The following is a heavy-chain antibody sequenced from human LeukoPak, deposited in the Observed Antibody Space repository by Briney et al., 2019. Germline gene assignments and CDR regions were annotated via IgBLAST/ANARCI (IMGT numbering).Heavy chain of an antibody. J-gene: IGHJ4*02. CDR1: GFTFSSYW. CDR3: ARVSDTIFGVVILRNYYLDY. CDR2: INHNGNVN. V-gene: IGHV3-7*01. Sequence: GGSLRLSCAASGFTFSSYWMNWARQAPRKGLEWVASINHNGNVNYYVDSVKGRFTISRDNAKNSLYLQMSNLRAEDTAVYYCARVSDTIFGVVILRNYYLDYWGQGTLVTVSS. D-gene: IGHD3-3*01.